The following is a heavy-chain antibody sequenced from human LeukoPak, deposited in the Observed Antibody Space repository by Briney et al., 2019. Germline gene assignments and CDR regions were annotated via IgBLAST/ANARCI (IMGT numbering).Heavy chain of an antibody. V-gene: IGHV3-23*01. J-gene: IGHJ4*02. CDR2: LSGSGYNT. CDR1: GFTFSTYW. Sequence: GGSLRLSCTASGFTFSTYWINWVRQSPGKGLVWVSSLSGSGYNTYYADSVKGRFTISRDNSKNTVYLQMNSLRAEDTDVYYCAKDPCGTRYFDYWGQGTLVTVSS. D-gene: IGHD2-2*01. CDR3: AKDPCGTRYFDY.